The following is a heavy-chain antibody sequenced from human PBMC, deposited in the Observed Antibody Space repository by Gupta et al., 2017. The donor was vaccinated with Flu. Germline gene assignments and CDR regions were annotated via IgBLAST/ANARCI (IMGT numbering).Heavy chain of an antibody. D-gene: IGHD1-20*01. J-gene: IGHJ6*02. Sequence: PGKGLEWVSAISGSGGRTYYADSVKGRFTISRDNSKNTLYLQMNSLRAGDTAAYYCAKADGSNWTYYYYAMDVWGQGTTVTVSS. CDR2: ISGSGGRT. V-gene: IGHV3-23*01. CDR3: AKADGSNWTYYYYAMDV.